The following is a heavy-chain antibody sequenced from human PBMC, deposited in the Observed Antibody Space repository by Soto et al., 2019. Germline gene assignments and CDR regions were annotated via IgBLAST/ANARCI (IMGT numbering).Heavy chain of an antibody. Sequence: GSLRLSCAASGFTFSNAWMNWVRQAPGKGLEWVGRIKSKTDGGTTDYAAPVKGRFTISRDDSKNTLYLQMNSLKTEDTAVYYCTTDYYDSSGYRTFDYWGQGALVTVSS. CDR3: TTDYYDSSGYRTFDY. J-gene: IGHJ4*02. CDR1: GFTFSNAW. D-gene: IGHD3-22*01. V-gene: IGHV3-15*07. CDR2: IKSKTDGGTT.